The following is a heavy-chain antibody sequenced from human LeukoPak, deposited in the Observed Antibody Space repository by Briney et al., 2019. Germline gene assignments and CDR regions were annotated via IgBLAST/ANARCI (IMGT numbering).Heavy chain of an antibody. Sequence: TGGSLRLSCAASGFTFSSYAMSWVRQAPGKGLEWVSAISGSGGSTYYADSVKGRFTISRDNSKNTLYLQMNSQRAEDTAVYYCAKKRISSSSFGYFDYWGQGTLVTVSS. V-gene: IGHV3-23*01. CDR1: GFTFSSYA. CDR2: ISGSGGST. CDR3: AKKRISSSSFGYFDY. D-gene: IGHD6-6*01. J-gene: IGHJ4*02.